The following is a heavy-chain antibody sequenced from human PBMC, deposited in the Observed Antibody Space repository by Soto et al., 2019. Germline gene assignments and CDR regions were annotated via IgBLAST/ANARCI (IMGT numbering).Heavy chain of an antibody. CDR3: AKVLYASESFDSAQDHYGMDV. D-gene: IGHD3-10*01. Sequence: GGSLRLSCAASGFPFSSYYIHWVRQAPCKGLEWVAVIWFDGSNEHYADSVQGRFTISRGNSKNTLYLQMDGLRAEDTAVYYCAKVLYASESFDSAQDHYGMDVWGQGTTVTVSS. CDR1: GFPFSSYY. CDR2: IWFDGSNE. V-gene: IGHV3-33*06. J-gene: IGHJ6*02.